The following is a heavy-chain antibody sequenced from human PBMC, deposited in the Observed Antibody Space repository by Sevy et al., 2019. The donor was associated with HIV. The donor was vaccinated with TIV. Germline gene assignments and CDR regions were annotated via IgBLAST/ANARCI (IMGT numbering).Heavy chain of an antibody. D-gene: IGHD3-22*01. J-gene: IGHJ4*02. CDR1: GFIFSNYD. Sequence: GGSLRLSCVASGFIFSNYDMNWVRQAPGKGLEWVSLISSASSYIYYADSVKGRFTVSRDNAKDSLYLQMHSLRAEDTATYYCARALDYYDSGGYFYWGLGTLVTVSS. V-gene: IGHV3-21*01. CDR3: ARALDYYDSGGYFY. CDR2: ISSASSYI.